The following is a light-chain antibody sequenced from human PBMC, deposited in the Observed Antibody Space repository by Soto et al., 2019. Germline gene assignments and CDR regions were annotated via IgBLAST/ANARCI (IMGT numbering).Light chain of an antibody. V-gene: IGLV2-14*01. Sequence: QSALTQPASVSGSPRQSITISCTGTSKDVGGYDFVSWFQQFPGKAPKVVIYDVVHRPSGLSNRFSGSKSGNTASLTISGLQPDEEADYYCGSYTASGSFVFGGGTKLTVL. CDR3: GSYTASGSFV. J-gene: IGLJ3*02. CDR2: DVV. CDR1: SKDVGGYDF.